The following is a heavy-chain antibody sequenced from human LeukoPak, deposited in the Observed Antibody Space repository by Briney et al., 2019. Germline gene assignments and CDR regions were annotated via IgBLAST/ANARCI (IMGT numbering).Heavy chain of an antibody. V-gene: IGHV4-30-2*01. CDR2: IYHSGST. Sequence: SQTLSLTCAVSGGSISSGGYSWSWIRQPPGKGLEWIGYIYHSGSTYYNPSLKSRVTISVDRSKNQFSLKLSSVTAADTAVYYCARSHYYDSSGYYGDDAFDIWGQGTMVTVSS. CDR3: ARSHYYDSSGYYGDDAFDI. D-gene: IGHD3-22*01. CDR1: GGSISSGGYS. J-gene: IGHJ3*02.